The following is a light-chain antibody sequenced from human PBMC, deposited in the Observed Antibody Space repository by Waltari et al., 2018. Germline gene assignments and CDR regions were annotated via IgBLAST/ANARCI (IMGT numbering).Light chain of an antibody. V-gene: IGKV1-39*01. CDR2: KAS. CDR3: QHGYGTPFT. J-gene: IGKJ3*01. Sequence: DIQMTQSPSSLSASVGDRVTLTCRASDNVNNYLNWYQQKPGKAPKLLIYKASTLQSGVPSRFSCSGSGTDYTFTISSLQSEDVASYYCQHGYGTPFTFGPGTKLDMK. CDR1: DNVNNY.